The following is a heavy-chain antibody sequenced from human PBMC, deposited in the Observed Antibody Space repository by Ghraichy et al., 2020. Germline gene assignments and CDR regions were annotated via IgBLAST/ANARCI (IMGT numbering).Heavy chain of an antibody. J-gene: IGHJ5*01. Sequence: GGSLRLSCAASGFSFSSYWMTWVRQAPGKGLEWVANINIDGIDIYYLDSVKGRFTISRDNAKNSLYLQMNNLRAEDTAVYYCVRDPTFHAFDSWGQGSLVTVSS. CDR2: INIDGIDI. V-gene: IGHV3-7*01. CDR1: GFSFSSYW. CDR3: VRDPTFHAFDS. D-gene: IGHD2/OR15-2a*01.